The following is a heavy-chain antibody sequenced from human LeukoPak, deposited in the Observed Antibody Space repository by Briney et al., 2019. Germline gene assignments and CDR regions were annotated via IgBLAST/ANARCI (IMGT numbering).Heavy chain of an antibody. CDR3: AREFYDSSGYYFYYFDY. V-gene: IGHV3-48*03. D-gene: IGHD3-22*01. J-gene: IGHJ4*02. CDR1: GFTFSSYE. CDR2: ISSSGSTI. Sequence: GGSLRLSCAASGFTFSSYEMNWVRQAPGKGLEWVSYISSSGSTIYYADSVKGRFTISRDNAKNSLYLQMNSLRAEDTAVYYCAREFYDSSGYYFYYFDYWGQGTLVTVSS.